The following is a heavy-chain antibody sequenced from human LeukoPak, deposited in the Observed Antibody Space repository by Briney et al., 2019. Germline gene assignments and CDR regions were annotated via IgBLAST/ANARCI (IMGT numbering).Heavy chain of an antibody. CDR2: ISGSGGST. CDR1: GFTFSGYG. D-gene: IGHD6-13*01. Sequence: PGGSLRLSCAASGFTFSGYGMSWVRQAPGKGLEWVSAISGSGGSTYYADSVKGRFTISRDNSKNTLYLQMNSLRAEDTAVYYCAKDPNSSSWYAIGLFDYWGQGTLVTVSS. V-gene: IGHV3-23*01. CDR3: AKDPNSSSWYAIGLFDY. J-gene: IGHJ4*02.